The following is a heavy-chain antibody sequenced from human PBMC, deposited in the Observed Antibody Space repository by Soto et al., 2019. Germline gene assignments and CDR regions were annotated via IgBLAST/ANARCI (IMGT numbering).Heavy chain of an antibody. Sequence: QAHLVESGGGVVQPGRSLRLSCAASGFTFKNYALHWVRQAPGKGLEWVAVISFDGSNKYYADSVKGRFTISRDNFKNTLYLQMNSLRPEDAALYFCAREDDYNDRYFYYGLDVWGQGTTVTVSS. CDR2: ISFDGSNK. D-gene: IGHD4-4*01. J-gene: IGHJ6*02. CDR3: AREDDYNDRYFYYGLDV. V-gene: IGHV3-30-3*01. CDR1: GFTFKNYA.